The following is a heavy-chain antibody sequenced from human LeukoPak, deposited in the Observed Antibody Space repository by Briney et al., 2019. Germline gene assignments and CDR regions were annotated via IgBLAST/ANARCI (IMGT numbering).Heavy chain of an antibody. J-gene: IGHJ5*02. D-gene: IGHD3-9*01. CDR3: ARSNLYYDILTGAYSGHWFDP. CDR2: IYSSGST. V-gene: IGHV4-59*10. Sequence: SETLSLTCAVYGGSFSGYYWSWIRQPAGKGLEWIGRIYSSGSTNYNPSLESRVTMSVDTSKNQLSLKLSSVTAADTAVYYCARSNLYYDILTGAYSGHWFDPWGQGTLVTVSS. CDR1: GGSFSGYY.